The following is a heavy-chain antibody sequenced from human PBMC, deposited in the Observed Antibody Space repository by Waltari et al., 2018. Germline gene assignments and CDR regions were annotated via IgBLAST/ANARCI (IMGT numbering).Heavy chain of an antibody. CDR1: GYSIRRGCY. V-gene: IGHV4-38-2*01. CDR3: ARTLEPFDI. Sequence: QVQLQESGPGLVKPSETLSLTCAVSGYSIRRGCYWGCSRPPPGKGREWIGSIYHSGSTYYNPSRKSRVTISVDTSKNQFSLKLSSVTAADTAVYYCARTLEPFDIWGQGKMVTVSS. J-gene: IGHJ3*02. CDR2: IYHSGST.